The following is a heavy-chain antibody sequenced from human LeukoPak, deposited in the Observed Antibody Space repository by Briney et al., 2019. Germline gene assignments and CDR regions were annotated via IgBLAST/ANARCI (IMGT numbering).Heavy chain of an antibody. D-gene: IGHD2-15*01. CDR3: AREVPANCSGGSCFDY. CDR2: MNPNSGNT. CDR1: GYTFTSYD. Sequence: ASVKVSCKASGYTFTSYDINWVRQATGQGLEWMGWMNPNSGNTGYAQKFQGRVTMTRNTSISTAYMELSSLRSEDTAVYYCAREVPANCSGGSCFDYWGQGTLVTVSS. J-gene: IGHJ4*02. V-gene: IGHV1-8*01.